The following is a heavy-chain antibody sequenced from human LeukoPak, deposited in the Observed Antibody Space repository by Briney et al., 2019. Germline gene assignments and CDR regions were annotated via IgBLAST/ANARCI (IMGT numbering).Heavy chain of an antibody. V-gene: IGHV4-38-2*02. CDR3: AGGSATGRYVD. J-gene: IGHJ1*01. Sequence: SETLSLTCTVSGFSIRTVEYWDWIRQTPGKGLQWIGNIYYSGTTYYNPSLQSRVTISVDTSQNQFSVRLTSLTDADTALYYYAGGSATGRYVDWGQGILVTVSS. CDR1: GFSIRTVEY. CDR2: IYYSGTT. D-gene: IGHD2-15*01.